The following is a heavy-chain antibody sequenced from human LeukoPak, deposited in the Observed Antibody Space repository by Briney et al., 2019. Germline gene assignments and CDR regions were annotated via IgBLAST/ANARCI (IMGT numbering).Heavy chain of an antibody. CDR2: IIPIFGTA. Sequence: ASVKVSCKASGYTFTSYYMHWVRQAPGQGLEWMGGIIPIFGTANYAQKFQGRVTITADESTSTAYMELSSLRSEDTAVYYCARDHNDGVWFGDAFDIWGQGTMVTVSS. CDR1: GYTFTSYY. V-gene: IGHV1-69*13. D-gene: IGHD3-10*01. CDR3: ARDHNDGVWFGDAFDI. J-gene: IGHJ3*02.